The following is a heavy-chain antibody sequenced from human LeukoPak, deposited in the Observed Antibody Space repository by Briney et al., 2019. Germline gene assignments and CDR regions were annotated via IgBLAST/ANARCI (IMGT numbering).Heavy chain of an antibody. Sequence: GRSLRLSCAASGFTFSSYSMNWVSQAPGKGLEWVSSISSSSSYIYYADSVKGRFTISRDNAKNSLYLQMNSLRAEDTAVYYCARGRSGWSFDYWGQGTLVTVSS. D-gene: IGHD6-19*01. CDR1: GFTFSSYS. CDR2: ISSSSSYI. CDR3: ARGRSGWSFDY. J-gene: IGHJ4*02. V-gene: IGHV3-21*01.